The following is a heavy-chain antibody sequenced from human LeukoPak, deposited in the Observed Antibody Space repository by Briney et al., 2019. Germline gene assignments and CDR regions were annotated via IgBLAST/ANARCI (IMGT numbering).Heavy chain of an antibody. J-gene: IGHJ5*02. V-gene: IGHV5-51*01. CDR1: GYSFTNYW. CDR3: ARQEYCSGASCYTWFDP. Sequence: GESLKISCKGSGYSFTNYWIAWVRQMPGKGLEWMGIIYPADSDIRYSPSFQGQVTISADKSISTAYLQWDSLKASDTAMYYCARQEYCSGASCYTWFDPWGQGTLVTVSS. D-gene: IGHD2-15*01. CDR2: IYPADSDI.